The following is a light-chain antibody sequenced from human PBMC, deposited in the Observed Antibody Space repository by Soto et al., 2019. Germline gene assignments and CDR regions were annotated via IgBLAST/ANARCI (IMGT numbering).Light chain of an antibody. Sequence: EIVLTQSPATLSLSPGERATLSCRASQSVSIYLAWYQQRPGQAPRLLIYDASNRATGIPARFSGSGSGTDFTLNISSLEPEDFAVYYCQQRVDWLTFGGGTKVEIK. J-gene: IGKJ4*01. CDR2: DAS. CDR1: QSVSIY. CDR3: QQRVDWLT. V-gene: IGKV3-11*01.